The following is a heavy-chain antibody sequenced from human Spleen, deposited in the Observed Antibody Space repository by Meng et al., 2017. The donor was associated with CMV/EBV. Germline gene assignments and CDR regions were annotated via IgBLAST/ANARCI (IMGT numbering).Heavy chain of an antibody. V-gene: IGHV4-34*01. D-gene: IGHD3-22*01. CDR2: INHSGST. J-gene: IGHJ2*01. CDR3: ARGYYDSSGYGYWYLDL. CDR1: CGCFSGYY. Sequence: QLHLQQLVAGLLKPSETLSLTCAVYCGCFSGYYWSWIRQPPGKGLEWIGEINHSGSTNYNPSLKSRVTISVDTSKNQFSLKLCSVTAADTAVYYCARGYYDSSGYGYWYLDLWGRGTLVTVSS.